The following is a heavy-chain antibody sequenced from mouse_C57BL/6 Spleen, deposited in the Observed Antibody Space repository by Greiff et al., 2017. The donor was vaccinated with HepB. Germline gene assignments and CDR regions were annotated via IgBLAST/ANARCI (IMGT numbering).Heavy chain of an antibody. J-gene: IGHJ2*01. CDR2: ISAGGSYT. CDR3: ARERRNDYDGFDY. Sequence: EVKLMESGGGLVKPGGSLKLSCAASGFTFSSYAMSWVRQTPEKRLEWVATISAGGSYTYYPDNVKGRFTISRDNAKNNLYLQMSHLKSEDTAMYYCARERRNDYDGFDYWGQGTTLTVSS. V-gene: IGHV5-4*01. D-gene: IGHD2-4*01. CDR1: GFTFSSYA.